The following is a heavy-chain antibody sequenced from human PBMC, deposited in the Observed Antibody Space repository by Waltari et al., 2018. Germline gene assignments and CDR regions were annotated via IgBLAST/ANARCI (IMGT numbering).Heavy chain of an antibody. CDR3: ARERRIQLWLHQFDY. D-gene: IGHD5-18*01. CDR2: INHSGST. Sequence: QVQLQQWGAGLLKPSETLSLTCAVYGGSFSGYYWSWIRQPPGKGLEWIGEINHSGSTNYNPSLKSRVTISVDTSKNQFSLKLSSVTAADTAVYYCARERRIQLWLHQFDYWGQGTLVTVSS. CDR1: GGSFSGYY. J-gene: IGHJ4*02. V-gene: IGHV4-34*01.